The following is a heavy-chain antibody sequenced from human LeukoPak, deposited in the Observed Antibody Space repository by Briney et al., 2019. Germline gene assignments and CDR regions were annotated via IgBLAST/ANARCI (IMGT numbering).Heavy chain of an antibody. CDR2: MNPNSGNT. V-gene: IGHV1-8*03. J-gene: IGHJ6*03. Sequence: ASVKVSCKASGYTFTSYDINWVRQATGQGLEWMGWMNPNSGNTGYAQKFQGRVTITRNTSISTAYMELSSLRSEDTAVYYCAREPLDFWSGYPSYMDVWGKGTTVTVSS. CDR1: GYTFTSYD. CDR3: AREPLDFWSGYPSYMDV. D-gene: IGHD3-3*01.